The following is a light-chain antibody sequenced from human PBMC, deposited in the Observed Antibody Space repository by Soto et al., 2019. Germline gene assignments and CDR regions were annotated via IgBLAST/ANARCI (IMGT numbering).Light chain of an antibody. Sequence: SVLTQPASVSGSPGQSIAISCTGNSSDVGGYNYVSWYQQHPDKAPKLMIYDVSHRPSWASYRFSGSKSGNTATLTISGLQAEDEADYYCSSYTTNSTYVFGTGTTVTV. CDR2: DVS. V-gene: IGLV2-14*01. CDR1: SSDVGGYNY. CDR3: SSYTTNSTYV. J-gene: IGLJ1*01.